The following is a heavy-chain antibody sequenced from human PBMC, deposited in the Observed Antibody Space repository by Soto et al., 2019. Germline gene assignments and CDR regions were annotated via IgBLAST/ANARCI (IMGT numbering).Heavy chain of an antibody. Sequence: PVGSLRLSYAASGFTFSNYAMSWVRQAPGKGLEWVSAISGSGGSTYYADSVKGRFTISRDNSKNTLYLQMNSLRAEDTAVYYCAKRYSLMHPILLVPSAPRPNDPGGQGTLVTVSS. CDR2: ISGSGGST. V-gene: IGHV3-23*01. D-gene: IGHD2-8*01. J-gene: IGHJ5*02. CDR3: AKRYSLMHPILLVPSAPRPNDP. CDR1: GFTFSNYA.